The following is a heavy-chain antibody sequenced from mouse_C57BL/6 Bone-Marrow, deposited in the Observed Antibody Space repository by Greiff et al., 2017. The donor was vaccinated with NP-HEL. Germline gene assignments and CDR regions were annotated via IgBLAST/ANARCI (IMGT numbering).Heavy chain of an antibody. CDR3: ARRAYDYFYAMDY. V-gene: IGHV3-6*01. J-gene: IGHJ4*01. Sequence: VQLQQSGPGLVKPSQSLSLTCSVTGYSITSGYYWNWIRQFPGNKLEWMGYISYDGSNNYNPSLKNRISITRDTSKNQFFLKLNSVTTEDTATYYCARRAYDYFYAMDYWGQGTSVTVSS. CDR1: GYSITSGYY. CDR2: ISYDGSN. D-gene: IGHD2-4*01.